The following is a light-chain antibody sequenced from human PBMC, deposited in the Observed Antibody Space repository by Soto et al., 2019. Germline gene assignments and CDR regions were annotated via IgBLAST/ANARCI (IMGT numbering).Light chain of an antibody. J-gene: IGKJ1*01. CDR2: AAS. CDR3: QQYYSYPPGT. CDR1: QGISSY. Sequence: AIRMTQSPSSLSASTGDRVTITCRASQGISSYLAWYQQKPGKATKLLIYAASTLQSGVPSRFSGSGSGTDFTLTISCLQSEDFATYYCQQYYSYPPGTFGQGTKVEIK. V-gene: IGKV1-8*01.